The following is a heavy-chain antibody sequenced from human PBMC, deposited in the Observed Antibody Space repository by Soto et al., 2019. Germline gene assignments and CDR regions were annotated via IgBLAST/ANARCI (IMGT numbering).Heavy chain of an antibody. CDR1: GGSISSSSYY. J-gene: IGHJ5*02. CDR3: ARGRFLEWFWFDP. CDR2: IYYSGST. D-gene: IGHD3-3*01. Sequence: SETLSLTCTVSGGSISSSSYYWGWIRQPPGKGLEWIGSIYYSGSTYYNPSLKSRVTISVDTSKNQFSLKLSSVTAADTAVYYCARGRFLEWFWFDPWGQGTLVTVSS. V-gene: IGHV4-39*01.